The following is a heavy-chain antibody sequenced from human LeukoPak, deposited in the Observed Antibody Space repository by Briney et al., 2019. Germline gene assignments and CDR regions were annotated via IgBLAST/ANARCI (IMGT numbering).Heavy chain of an antibody. CDR1: GYSFTNYG. CDR2: ISAYNGNT. CDR3: ARDQLSSGSQVPYEY. J-gene: IGHJ4*02. D-gene: IGHD3-22*01. Sequence: ASVKVSCKASGYSFTNYGISWVRQAPGQGLEWMGRISAYNGNTNYAQKFQGRVTMTTDTSASTAYMELRSLRFDDTAVYYCARDQLSSGSQVPYEYWGQGTLVTVSS. V-gene: IGHV1-18*01.